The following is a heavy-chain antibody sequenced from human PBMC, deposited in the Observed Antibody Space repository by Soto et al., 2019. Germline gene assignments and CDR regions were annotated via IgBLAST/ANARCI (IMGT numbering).Heavy chain of an antibody. Sequence: TSETLSLTCAVYGGSFSGYYWSWIRQPPGKGLEWIGEINHSGSSNYNPSLKSRVTISVDTSKNQFSLKLSPVTAADTAVYYCARDGYYYDSRGRLYYYYGMDVWGQGTTVTAP. CDR3: ARDGYYYDSRGRLYYYYGMDV. CDR2: INHSGSS. CDR1: GGSFSGYY. V-gene: IGHV4-34*01. D-gene: IGHD3-22*01. J-gene: IGHJ6*02.